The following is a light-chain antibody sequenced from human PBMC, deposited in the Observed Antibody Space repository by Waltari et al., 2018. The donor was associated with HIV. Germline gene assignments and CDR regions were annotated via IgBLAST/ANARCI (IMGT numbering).Light chain of an antibody. V-gene: IGLV1-47*01. Sequence: QSVLTQPPSASGTPGQRVTISCSGSSSNIGSNYVSWYQQLPGTASKLLIYRNNQRPSGVPDRFSGSKSGTSASLAISGLRSEDEADYYCAAWDDSLSGPGVFGGGTKLTVL. CDR1: SSNIGSNY. CDR2: RNN. CDR3: AAWDDSLSGPGV. J-gene: IGLJ3*02.